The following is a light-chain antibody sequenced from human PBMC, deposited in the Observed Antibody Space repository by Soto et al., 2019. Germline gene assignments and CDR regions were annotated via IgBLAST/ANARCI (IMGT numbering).Light chain of an antibody. Sequence: DVVMTQSPLSLPVTVGQPASISCRSSQSLVNSDGSTYLSWHQQRPGHSPRRLIYKVSNRDSWVPGRFVGRGLGPEFTLKISRLEADVVGFDSCMQGTYWPRTLGKGTNQDI. V-gene: IGKV2-30*01. CDR3: MQGTYWPRT. CDR2: KVS. CDR1: QSLVNSDGSTY. J-gene: IGKJ2*01.